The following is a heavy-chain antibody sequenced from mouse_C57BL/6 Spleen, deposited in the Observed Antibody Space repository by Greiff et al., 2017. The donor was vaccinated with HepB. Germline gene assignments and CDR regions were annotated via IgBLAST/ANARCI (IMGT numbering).Heavy chain of an antibody. CDR2: ISYSGST. CDR1: GYSITSGYD. CDR3: ARDNDGYYGYFDV. Sequence: EVQRVESGPGMVKPSQSLSLTCTVTGYSITSGYDWHWIRHFPGNKLEWMGYISYSGSTNYNPSLKSRISITHDTSKNHFFLKLNSVTTEDTATYYCARDNDGYYGYFDVWGTGTTVTVSS. D-gene: IGHD2-3*01. J-gene: IGHJ1*03. V-gene: IGHV3-1*01.